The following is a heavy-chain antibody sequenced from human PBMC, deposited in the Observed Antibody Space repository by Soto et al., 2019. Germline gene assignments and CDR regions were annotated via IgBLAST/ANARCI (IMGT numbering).Heavy chain of an antibody. D-gene: IGHD3-10*01. V-gene: IGHV4-30-2*01. J-gene: IGHJ5*02. Sequence: SETLSLTCAVSGGPLSSGGYSWSWIRQPPGKGLEWIGYIYHSGSTYYNPSLKSRVAISVDRSKNQLSLKLSSVTAADTAVYYCARVPGPWGQGTLVTVSS. CDR2: IYHSGST. CDR3: ARVPGP. CDR1: GGPLSSGGYS.